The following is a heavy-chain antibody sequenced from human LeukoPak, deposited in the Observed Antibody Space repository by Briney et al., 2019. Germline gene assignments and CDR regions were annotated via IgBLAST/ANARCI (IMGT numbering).Heavy chain of an antibody. CDR2: ISYDGSNK. J-gene: IGHJ6*03. V-gene: IGHV3-30*03. D-gene: IGHD1-26*01. CDR1: GFTFSSYS. CDR3: ARAFPSVGYYYMDV. Sequence: GGSLRLSCTASGFTFSSYSMTWVRQAPGKGLEWVAVISYDGSNKYYADSVKGRFTISRDNSKNTLYLQMNSLRAEDTAVYYCARAFPSVGYYYMDVWGKGTTVTVSS.